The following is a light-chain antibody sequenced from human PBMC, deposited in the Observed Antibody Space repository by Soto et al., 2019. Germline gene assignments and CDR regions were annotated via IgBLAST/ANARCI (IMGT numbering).Light chain of an antibody. CDR3: QQYNCWGWT. J-gene: IGKJ1*01. CDR2: GAT. Sequence: EVVMTQSPATLSVSPGERATLSCRASQSVSSIAAWYQQTPGQATLLLNYGATTRTTSTPARFSGSGSGTEFTLTISILQSEHFVVYYCQQYNCWGWTFGQGTKVDIK. CDR1: QSVSSI. V-gene: IGKV3D-15*01.